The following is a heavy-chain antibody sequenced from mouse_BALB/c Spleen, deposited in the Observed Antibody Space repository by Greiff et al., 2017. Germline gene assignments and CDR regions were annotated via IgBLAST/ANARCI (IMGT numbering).Heavy chain of an antibody. J-gene: IGHJ1*01. CDR3: ARNKGGYSSYWYFDV. D-gene: IGHD2-3*01. V-gene: IGHV2-9*02. CDR2: IWAGGST. CDR1: GFSLTSYC. Sequence: VQLKESGPGLVAPSQSLSITCTVSGFSLTSYCVHWVRQPPGKGLEWLGVIWAGGSTNYNSALMSRLSISKDNSKSQVFLKMNSLQANDTAIYYCARNKGGYSSYWYFDVWGAGTTVTVSS.